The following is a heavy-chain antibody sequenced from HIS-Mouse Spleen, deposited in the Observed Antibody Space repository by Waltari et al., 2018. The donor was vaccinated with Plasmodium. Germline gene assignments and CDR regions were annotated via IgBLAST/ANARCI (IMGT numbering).Heavy chain of an antibody. Sequence: QVQLQQWGAGLLKPSETLSLTCAVYGGSFSGYYWSWIRQPPGKGLEWIGEINHSGSTNSNPSLKSRVTISVDTSENQFSLKLSSVTAADTAVYYCARGRVLGTSSGYFDLWGRGTLVTVSS. D-gene: IGHD3-10*01. V-gene: IGHV4-34*01. CDR3: ARGRVLGTSSGYFDL. CDR1: GGSFSGYY. CDR2: INHSGST. J-gene: IGHJ2*01.